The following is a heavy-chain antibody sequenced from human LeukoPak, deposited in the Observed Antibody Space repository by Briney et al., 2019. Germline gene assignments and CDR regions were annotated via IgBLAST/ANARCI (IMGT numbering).Heavy chain of an antibody. CDR2: ISGSGDGT. Sequence: PGGSLRLSCAASGFRFSSYAMSRVRQAPGKGLEWVSAISGSGDGTYYADSVKGRFTISRDNSKNTLYLQMNSLRAEDTAVYYCAKGFASHLLDAFDIWGQGTMVTVSS. J-gene: IGHJ3*02. CDR3: AKGFASHLLDAFDI. V-gene: IGHV3-23*01. CDR1: GFRFSSYA. D-gene: IGHD3-3*01.